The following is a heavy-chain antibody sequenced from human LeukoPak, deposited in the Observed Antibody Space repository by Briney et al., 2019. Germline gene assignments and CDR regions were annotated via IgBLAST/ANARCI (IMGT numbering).Heavy chain of an antibody. Sequence: PGGSLRLSCAASGFTFSGYAMNWVRQAPGKGLEWVSIISGGGDYTYYADSVKGRFTISRDSSKNALYLQMNSLRAEDTAVYYCAKVPGTYDPGEHFQHWGQGTLVTVSS. CDR3: AKVPGTYDPGEHFQH. J-gene: IGHJ1*01. CDR1: GFTFSGYA. D-gene: IGHD1-26*01. V-gene: IGHV3-23*01. CDR2: ISGGGDYT.